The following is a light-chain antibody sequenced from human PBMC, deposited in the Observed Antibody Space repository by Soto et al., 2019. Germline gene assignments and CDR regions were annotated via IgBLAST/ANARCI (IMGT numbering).Light chain of an antibody. CDR2: DVS. Sequence: QSVLTQPRSVSASPGQSVTLSCTGSRSDVGVYNYVSWYQQHPGKAPKLLIYDVSKRPSGVPGRFSGSKSGNPASLTISGLQAEDEADYYCCSYGGGYTPLVFGGGTKLTVL. CDR1: RSDVGVYNY. J-gene: IGLJ2*01. CDR3: CSYGGGYTPLV. V-gene: IGLV2-11*01.